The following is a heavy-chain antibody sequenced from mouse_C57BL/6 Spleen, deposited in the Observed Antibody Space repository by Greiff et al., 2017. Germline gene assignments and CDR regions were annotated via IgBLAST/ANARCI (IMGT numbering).Heavy chain of an antibody. V-gene: IGHV1-64*01. J-gene: IGHJ2*01. D-gene: IGHD3-2*02. CDR3: AKYSSAYFDY. CDR1: GYTFTSYW. Sequence: VQLQQPGAELVKPGASVKLSCKASGYTFTSYWMHWVKQRPGQGLEWIGMIHPTSGSTNYNEKFKSKATLTVDQSSRTAYMQHSSLTSEDSAVYYCAKYSSAYFDYWGQGTTLTVSS. CDR2: IHPTSGST.